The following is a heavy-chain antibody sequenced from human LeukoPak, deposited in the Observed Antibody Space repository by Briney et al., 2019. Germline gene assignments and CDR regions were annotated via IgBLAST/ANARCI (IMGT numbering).Heavy chain of an antibody. CDR3: ARTMYSSDWQGFYFYT. D-gene: IGHD6-19*01. V-gene: IGHV2-70*04. J-gene: IGHJ4*02. CDR2: IDWDDDE. Sequence: SGPALVKPTQTLTLTCTVSGSSLDTNGMRVSWIRQPPGKALEWLGRIDWDDDEFYSTSLRSRLTVSRDTSKNQVVLTMTNMDPVDTATYYCARTMYSSDWQGFYFYTWGQGTLVTVSS. CDR1: GSSLDTNGMR.